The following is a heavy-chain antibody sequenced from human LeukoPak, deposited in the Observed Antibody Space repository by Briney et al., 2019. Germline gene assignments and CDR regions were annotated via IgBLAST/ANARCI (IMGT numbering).Heavy chain of an antibody. J-gene: IGHJ4*02. Sequence: GGSLRLSCAASGFTFSSYWMSWVRQAPGKGLEWVANIKQDGSEKYYVESVKGRFTISRDNAKNSLYLQMNSLRAEDTAVYYCARWGLAVAGLFDYWGQGTLVTVSS. CDR2: IKQDGSEK. V-gene: IGHV3-7*03. CDR3: ARWGLAVAGLFDY. D-gene: IGHD6-19*01. CDR1: GFTFSSYW.